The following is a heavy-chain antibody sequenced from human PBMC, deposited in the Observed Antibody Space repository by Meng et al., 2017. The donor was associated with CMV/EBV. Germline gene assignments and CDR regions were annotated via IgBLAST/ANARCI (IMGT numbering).Heavy chain of an antibody. D-gene: IGHD2-21*02. J-gene: IGHJ4*02. CDR3: AREGDNPFDY. V-gene: IGHV4-30-4*08. Sequence: QGPRKESGPGLVKPSPPLSLTCTVSGGSISSGDYYWSWIRQPPGKGLEWIGYIYYSGSTYYNPSLKSRVTISVDTSKNQFSLKLSSVTAADTAVYYCAREGDNPFDYWGQGTLVTVSS. CDR2: IYYSGST. CDR1: GGSISSGDYY.